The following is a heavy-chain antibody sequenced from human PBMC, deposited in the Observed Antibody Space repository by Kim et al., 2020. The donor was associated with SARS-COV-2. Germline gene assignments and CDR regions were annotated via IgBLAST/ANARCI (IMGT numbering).Heavy chain of an antibody. CDR2: IYYSGSP. Sequence: SETLSLTCTVSGGSISSYYWSWIRQPPGKGLEWIGYIYYSGSPNYNPSLKSRVTISVDTSKNQFSLKLSSVTAADTAVYYCARDGPAAISIDAFDIWGQGTMVTVSS. CDR1: GGSISSYY. D-gene: IGHD2-2*01. J-gene: IGHJ3*02. V-gene: IGHV4-59*13. CDR3: ARDGPAAISIDAFDI.